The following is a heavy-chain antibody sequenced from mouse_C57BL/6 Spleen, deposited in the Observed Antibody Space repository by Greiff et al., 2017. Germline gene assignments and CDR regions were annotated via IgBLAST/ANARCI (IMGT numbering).Heavy chain of an antibody. CDR2: IHPNSGST. CDR1: GYTFTSYW. D-gene: IGHD1-1*01. CDR3: ARLENLYGSGLGY. Sequence: QVQLQQPGAELVKPGASVKLSCKASGYTFTSYWMHWVKQRPGQGLEWIGMIHPNSGSTNYNEKFKSKATLTVDKSASTAYMQLSSLISEDTAVYYCARLENLYGSGLGYWGQGTTLTVSS. J-gene: IGHJ2*01. V-gene: IGHV1-64*01.